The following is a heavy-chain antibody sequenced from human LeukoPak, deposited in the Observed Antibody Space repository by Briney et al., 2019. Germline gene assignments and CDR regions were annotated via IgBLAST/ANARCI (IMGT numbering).Heavy chain of an antibody. CDR1: AFIVSSYY. CDR2: IYSTGST. D-gene: IGHD4-23*01. J-gene: IGHJ5*02. V-gene: IGHV3-66*03. CDR3: ARDYGGATRVWFDP. Sequence: GGSLRLSCAASAFIVSSYYMSWVRQAPGKGLEWVSVIYSTGSTYYADSVKGRFTISRDNSKNTLYLQMSSLRTEDTAVYYCARDYGGATRVWFDPWGQGSLVTVSS.